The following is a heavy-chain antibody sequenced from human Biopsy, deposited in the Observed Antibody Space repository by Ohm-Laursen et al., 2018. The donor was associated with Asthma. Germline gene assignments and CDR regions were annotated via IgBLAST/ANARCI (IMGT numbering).Heavy chain of an antibody. CDR1: GFSFSNFG. Sequence: SLRLSCAASGFSFSNFGMHWVRQAPGKGLEWVAVISFDGSNEDYADSVKGRFTISRDNSKNTLFLEMNSLRPEDTAVYYCVRDGTDDAFDIWGQGTVVSVSS. CDR2: ISFDGSNE. V-gene: IGHV3-30*03. CDR3: VRDGTDDAFDI. J-gene: IGHJ3*02. D-gene: IGHD1-1*01.